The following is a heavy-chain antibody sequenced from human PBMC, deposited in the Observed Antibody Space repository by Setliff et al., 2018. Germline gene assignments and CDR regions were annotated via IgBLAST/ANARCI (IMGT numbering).Heavy chain of an antibody. D-gene: IGHD5-18*01. Sequence: GGSLRLSCAASGFVFSNFAMSWVRQAPGKGLEWVSKTHIDGITVYSDSVKGRSIIYRDNARNSLHLQMNSLRVEDTAVYYCARDGGMGMVKGYYYGLDAWGLGTSVTVSS. CDR1: GFVFSNFA. V-gene: IGHV3-48*03. CDR3: ARDGGMGMVKGYYYGLDA. J-gene: IGHJ6*02. CDR2: THIDGITV.